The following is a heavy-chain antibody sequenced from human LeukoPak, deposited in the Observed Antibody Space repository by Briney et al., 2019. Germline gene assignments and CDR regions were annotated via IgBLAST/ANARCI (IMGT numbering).Heavy chain of an antibody. CDR1: GFTFSSYW. CDR3: ARGGYSGRRLLPGRAYYYYYMDV. Sequence: GGSLRLSCAASGFTFSSYWMHWVRQAPGKGLVWVSRINSDGSSTSYADSVKGRFTISRDNAKNTLYLQMNSLRAEDTAVYYCARGGYSGRRLLPGRAYYYYYMDVWGKGTTVTVSS. J-gene: IGHJ6*03. V-gene: IGHV3-74*01. CDR2: INSDGSST. D-gene: IGHD5-12*01.